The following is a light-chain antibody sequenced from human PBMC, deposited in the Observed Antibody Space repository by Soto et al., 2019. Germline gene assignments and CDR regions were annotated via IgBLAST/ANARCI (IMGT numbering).Light chain of an antibody. J-gene: IGKJ2*01. V-gene: IGKV3-20*01. CDR1: QSLSSTY. CDR2: AAS. CDR3: QYYGSSTYT. Sequence: EIVLTQSPGTLSLSPGERATLSCRASQSLSSTYLAWYQQKPGQAPRVLLFAASNRTTGIPDRFGGSGSGTDFTLTISRLEPEDVAVYFCQYYGSSTYTFGQGTKMEIK.